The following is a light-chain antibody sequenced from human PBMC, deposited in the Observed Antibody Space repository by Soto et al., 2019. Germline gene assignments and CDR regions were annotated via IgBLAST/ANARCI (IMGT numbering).Light chain of an antibody. V-gene: IGKV1-5*01. CDR2: DAS. CDR3: QQYNSYPFT. Sequence: DIPMTQSPSTLSASVGDSATITCRASQSASRWLAWYQQKPGKASKLLISDASSLDSGVPKRFSGSGSGTEFTLTISSLEPDDFAMYYSQQYNSYPFTFCPGTKVDFK. CDR1: QSASRW. J-gene: IGKJ3*01.